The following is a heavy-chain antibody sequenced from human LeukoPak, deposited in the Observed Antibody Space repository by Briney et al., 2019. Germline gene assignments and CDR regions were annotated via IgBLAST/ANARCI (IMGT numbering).Heavy chain of an antibody. J-gene: IGHJ1*01. CDR2: VYHCGST. CDR1: GGSITSSNW. Sequence: SETLSLTCGVSGGSITSSNWWTWVRQPPGMGLEWIGVVYHCGSTYYNPSLKSRVTISVDKSKNQFSLRLSSVTAADTAVYYCATAGSSSWYKYFQHWGQGTLVTVSS. D-gene: IGHD6-13*01. V-gene: IGHV4-4*02. CDR3: ATAGSSSWYKYFQH.